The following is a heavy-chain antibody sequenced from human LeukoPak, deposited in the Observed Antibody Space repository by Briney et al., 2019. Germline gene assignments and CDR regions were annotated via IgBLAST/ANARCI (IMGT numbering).Heavy chain of an antibody. V-gene: IGHV1-18*01. CDR1: GYTFTSYG. CDR3: ARASRLWFGAFAYGMDV. Sequence: ASVKVSCKASGYTFTSYGISWVRQAPGQGLEWMGWISAYNGNTNYAQKLQGRVTMTTDTSTSTAYMELRSLRSDDTAVYYCARASRLWFGAFAYGMDVWGQGTTVTVSS. J-gene: IGHJ6*02. CDR2: ISAYNGNT. D-gene: IGHD3-10*01.